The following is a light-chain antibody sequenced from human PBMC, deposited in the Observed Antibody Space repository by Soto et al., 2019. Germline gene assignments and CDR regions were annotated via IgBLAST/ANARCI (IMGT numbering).Light chain of an antibody. CDR1: QGVSSS. V-gene: IGKV1D-12*01. J-gene: IGKJ4*01. CDR2: DAS. Sequence: DIQMTQSPSSVSASVGDRVTITCRASQGVSSSLAWYQQKPGKAPKLLIYDASSLQSGQGGVPSRFSGSGSGTDFSLTITGLQPEDSAIYYCQQANSFPLTFGGGTKVEIK. CDR3: QQANSFPLT.